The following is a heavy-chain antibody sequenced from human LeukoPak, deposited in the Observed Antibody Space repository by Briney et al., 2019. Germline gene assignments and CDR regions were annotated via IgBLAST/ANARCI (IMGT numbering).Heavy chain of an antibody. Sequence: SGTLSLTCTVSGGSISGYYWSWVGQPPGKGGEGVGYIYYSGSANYNPSLKSRVTISVDTSKNQFSLKLSSVTAADTAVYYCARGRTTVAGIFEHWGQGTLVTVSS. J-gene: IGHJ4*02. CDR3: ARGRTTVAGIFEH. CDR1: GGSISGYY. CDR2: IYYSGSA. V-gene: IGHV4-59*01. D-gene: IGHD6-13*01.